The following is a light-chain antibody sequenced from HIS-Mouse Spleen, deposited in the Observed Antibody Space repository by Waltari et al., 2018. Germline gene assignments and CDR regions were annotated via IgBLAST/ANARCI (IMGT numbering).Light chain of an antibody. V-gene: IGLV3-25*03. CDR3: QSADSSGTYL. Sequence: SYELTQPPSVSVSPGQTARITCSGDELPKQYAYWYQQKPGQAPVRVIYKDSERPSGIPERFSGSSSGTTVTLTISGVQAEDEADYYCQSADSSGTYLFGGGTKLTVL. J-gene: IGLJ2*01. CDR1: ELPKQY. CDR2: KDS.